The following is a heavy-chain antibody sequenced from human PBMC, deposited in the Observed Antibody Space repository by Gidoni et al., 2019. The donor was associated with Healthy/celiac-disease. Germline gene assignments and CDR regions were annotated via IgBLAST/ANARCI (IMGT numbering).Heavy chain of an antibody. J-gene: IGHJ4*02. V-gene: IGHV3-23*01. CDR3: AKIQTEAMIVVARDY. CDR2: ISGSGGST. Sequence: EVQLLESGGGLVQPGGSLRLSCAASGFTFSSYAMSWVRPAPGKGLEWVSAISGSGGSTYYADEVKGRLTIARDKSKNTLYMKMNSLRAEDTAVDYCAKIQTEAMIVVARDYWGQGTLVTVSS. D-gene: IGHD3-22*01. CDR1: GFTFSSYA.